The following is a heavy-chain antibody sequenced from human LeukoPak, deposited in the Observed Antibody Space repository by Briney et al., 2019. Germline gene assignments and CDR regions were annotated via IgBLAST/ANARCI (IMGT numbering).Heavy chain of an antibody. Sequence: SETLSLTCTVSGGSISSSSYYWDWIRHPPGKGLEWIGRIYYSGSIYYNPSLKSRVTISVDPSENQFSLKLSSVTAADTAVYYCARHAGYDILTGHMWDYFDYWGQGTLVTVSS. J-gene: IGHJ4*02. CDR1: GGSISSSSYY. D-gene: IGHD3-9*01. CDR3: ARHAGYDILTGHMWDYFDY. V-gene: IGHV4-39*01. CDR2: IYYSGSI.